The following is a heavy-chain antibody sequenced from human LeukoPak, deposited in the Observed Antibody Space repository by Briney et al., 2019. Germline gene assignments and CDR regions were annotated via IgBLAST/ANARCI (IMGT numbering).Heavy chain of an antibody. CDR3: ARERTYYDFWSGYSDDAFDI. V-gene: IGHV3-74*01. D-gene: IGHD3-3*01. CDR1: GFTFSSYW. J-gene: IGHJ3*02. CDR2: INTDGSST. Sequence: GGSLRLSCAASGFTFSSYWMHWVRQVPGKGLVWVSRINTDGSSTRYADSVKGRFTISRDNAKNTLYLQMNSLRAEDTAVYYCARERTYYDFWSGYSDDAFDIWGQGTMVTVSS.